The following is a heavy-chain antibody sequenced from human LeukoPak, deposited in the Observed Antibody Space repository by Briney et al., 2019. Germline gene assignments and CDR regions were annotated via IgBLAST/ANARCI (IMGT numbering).Heavy chain of an antibody. Sequence: GRSLRLSCAPSGFTFDNYAMHWVRQAPGKGLEWVALISYDGSNKYADSVKGRFTISRDNSKNVLYLQMNSLRAEDTALYYCAKSSSRLDTSSFEYWGQGTLVTVSS. CDR2: ISYDGSNK. CDR1: GFTFDNYA. J-gene: IGHJ4*02. V-gene: IGHV3-30*18. CDR3: AKSSSRLDTSSFEY. D-gene: IGHD5-18*01.